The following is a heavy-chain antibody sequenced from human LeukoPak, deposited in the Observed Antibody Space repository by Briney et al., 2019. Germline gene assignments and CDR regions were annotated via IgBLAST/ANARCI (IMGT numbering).Heavy chain of an antibody. J-gene: IGHJ4*02. CDR3: ARRSPLYGSGSYYLGY. V-gene: IGHV4-34*01. Sequence: SETLSLTCAVYGGSFSGYYWSWIRHPPGKWREWIGEINHSVSTNYNPSLKSRCTISVDTSKNPFSLKLSSVTAAETAVYYCARRSPLYGSGSYYLGYWGQGTLVTVSS. CDR1: GGSFSGYY. D-gene: IGHD3-10*01. CDR2: INHSVST.